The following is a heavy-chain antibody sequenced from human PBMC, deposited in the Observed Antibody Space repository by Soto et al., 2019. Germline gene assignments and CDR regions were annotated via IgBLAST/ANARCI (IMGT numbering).Heavy chain of an antibody. CDR2: ISGSGKSI. J-gene: IGHJ4*02. CDR1: GFYFSSYE. V-gene: IGHV3-48*03. Sequence: EVQLVESGGGLGQPGGSLRLSCAASGFYFSSYEMNWVRQAPGKGLEWISHISGSGKSIYYADSVKGRFTISRDNAKNSLYLQMDSLRVDDTAVYYWAGGGDYWGQGALVTVSS. CDR3: AGGGDY. D-gene: IGHD3-16*01.